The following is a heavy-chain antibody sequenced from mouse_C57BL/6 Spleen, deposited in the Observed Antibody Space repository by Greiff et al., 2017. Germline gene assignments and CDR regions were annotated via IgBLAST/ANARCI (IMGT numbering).Heavy chain of an antibody. D-gene: IGHD1-1*01. V-gene: IGHV1-81*01. CDR3: ERRLTTVDYAMDY. CDR2: IYPRSGNT. CDR1: GYTFTSDG. Sequence: VQLQQSGAGLARPGASVKLSCTASGYTFTSDGISWVRQRTGQGLEWIGEIYPRSGNTYYNDTFNGKGTLTADKSSSTAYMEFRSRTSEDTAVYFCERRLTTVDYAMDYWGQGTSVTVSS. J-gene: IGHJ4*01.